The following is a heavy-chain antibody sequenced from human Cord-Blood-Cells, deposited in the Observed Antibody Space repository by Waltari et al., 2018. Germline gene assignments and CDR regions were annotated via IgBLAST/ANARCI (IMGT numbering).Heavy chain of an antibody. J-gene: IGHJ5*02. Sequence: QLQLQESGPGLGKASETLSLTCTVSGGSISSSRYYWGWIRQPPGKGLEWIGSIYYSGSTYYNPSLKSRVTISVDTSKNQFSLKLSSVTAADTAVYYCARGRIFGVVIEGWFDPWGQGTLVTVSS. D-gene: IGHD3-3*01. CDR3: ARGRIFGVVIEGWFDP. V-gene: IGHV4-39*01. CDR2: IYYSGST. CDR1: GGSISSSRYY.